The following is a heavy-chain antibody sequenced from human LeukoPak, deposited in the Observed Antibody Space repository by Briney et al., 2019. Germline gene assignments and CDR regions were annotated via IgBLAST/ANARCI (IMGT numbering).Heavy chain of an antibody. V-gene: IGHV3-48*02. CDR3: ASGLTVTLALSY. CDR2: ISSSSSTI. J-gene: IGHJ4*02. Sequence: GGSLRLSCAASGFTFSSYSMNWVRHAPGKGLELVSYISSSSSTIYYADSVKGRFTISRDNAKNSLYLQMNSLRDEDTAVYYCASGLTVTLALSYWAQGTLVTFSS. D-gene: IGHD4-17*01. CDR1: GFTFSSYS.